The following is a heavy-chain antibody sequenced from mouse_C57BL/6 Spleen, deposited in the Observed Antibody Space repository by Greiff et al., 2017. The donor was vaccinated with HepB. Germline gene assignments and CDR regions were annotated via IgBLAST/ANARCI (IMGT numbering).Heavy chain of an antibody. V-gene: IGHV5-16*01. CDR2: INYDGSST. CDR1: GFTFSDYY. CDR3: AREDGTLFAY. D-gene: IGHD2-1*01. J-gene: IGHJ3*01. Sequence: EVQVVESEGGLVQPGSSMKLSCTASGFTFSDYYMAWVRQVPEKGLEWVANINYDGSSTYYLDSLKSRFIISRDNAKNILYLQMSSLKSEDTATYYCAREDGTLFAYWGQGTLVTVSA.